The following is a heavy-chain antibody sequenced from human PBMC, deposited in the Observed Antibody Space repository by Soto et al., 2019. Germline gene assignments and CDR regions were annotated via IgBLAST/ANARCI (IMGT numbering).Heavy chain of an antibody. V-gene: IGHV1-69*01. D-gene: IGHD2-2*02. J-gene: IGHJ6*02. CDR2: IIPIFGTA. CDR1: GGTFSSYA. Sequence: QVQLVQSGAEVKKPGSSVKVSCKASGGTFSSYAISWVRQAPGQGLEWMGGIIPIFGTANYAQKFQGRVTITADESTSTGYMELSSLRSEGTAVYYCARDRCSSTSCYRGHGMDVWGQGTTVTVSS. CDR3: ARDRCSSTSCYRGHGMDV.